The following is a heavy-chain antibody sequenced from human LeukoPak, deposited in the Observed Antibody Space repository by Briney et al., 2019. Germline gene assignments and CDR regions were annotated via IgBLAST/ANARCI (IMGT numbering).Heavy chain of an antibody. J-gene: IGHJ4*02. V-gene: IGHV3-23*01. Sequence: GGSLRLSCAASGFTFNSYAMYWVRLAPGKGLEWISGIFGSGGSPHYADSVKGRFTISRDNSQNTVYLQLDSLRVEDTALYYCGKTTVGYSSGRYPGWPVDYWGQGALVTVSS. CDR1: GFTFNSYA. D-gene: IGHD2-15*01. CDR3: GKTTVGYSSGRYPGWPVDY. CDR2: IFGSGGSP.